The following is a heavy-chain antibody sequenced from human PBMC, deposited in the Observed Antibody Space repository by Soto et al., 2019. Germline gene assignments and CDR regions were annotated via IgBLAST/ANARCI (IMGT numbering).Heavy chain of an antibody. CDR3: ARSPEQELELDYYYYYMDV. J-gene: IGHJ6*03. V-gene: IGHV1-18*01. Sequence: ASVKVSCKASGYTFTSYGISWVRQAPGQGLEWMGWISAYNGNTNYAQKLQGRVTMTTDTSTSTAYMELRSLRSDDTAVYYCARSPEQELELDYYYYYMDVWGKGTTVTVSS. CDR2: ISAYNGNT. CDR1: GYTFTSYG. D-gene: IGHD1-7*01.